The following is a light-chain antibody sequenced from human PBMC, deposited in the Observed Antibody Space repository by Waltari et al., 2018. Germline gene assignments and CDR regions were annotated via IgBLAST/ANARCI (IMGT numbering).Light chain of an antibody. CDR2: GAS. V-gene: IGKV3D-15*01. Sequence: EIVMTQSQATLSLSPGERATLSCRASQSVSSSLAWYQQKPGQAPRLLIYGASSRATAISDRFSGSGSGTEFTLTISSLEPEDVAIYYCQQNSNWPLTFGGGTKVEIK. CDR1: QSVSSS. J-gene: IGKJ4*01. CDR3: QQNSNWPLT.